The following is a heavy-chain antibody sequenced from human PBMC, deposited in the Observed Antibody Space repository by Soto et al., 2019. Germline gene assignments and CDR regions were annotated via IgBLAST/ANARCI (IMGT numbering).Heavy chain of an antibody. Sequence: EVQLLESGGGLVQPGGSLRLSCAASGFTFSSHAMSWVRQAPGKGLEWVSAISGSGGSTYYADSVKGRFTISRDNSKNTLYLQMNSLRAEDTAVYYCAKPSSGWYSYFQHWGQGTLVTVSS. V-gene: IGHV3-23*01. CDR3: AKPSSGWYSYFQH. CDR1: GFTFSSHA. CDR2: ISGSGGST. D-gene: IGHD6-19*01. J-gene: IGHJ1*01.